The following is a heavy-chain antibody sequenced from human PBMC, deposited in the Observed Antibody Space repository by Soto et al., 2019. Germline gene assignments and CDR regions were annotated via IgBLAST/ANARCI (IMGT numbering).Heavy chain of an antibody. J-gene: IGHJ4*02. CDR3: ERGGGYDPFGY. CDR2: ISHLEST. D-gene: IGHD5-12*01. CDR1: GASITYGGYS. Sequence: PSETLSLTCTLSGASITYGGYSWSWIRQPPGKDLEWLGYISHLESTFYNPSFQSRLTLSIDRSKNQFSLKLASMTAADTAVYYCERGGGYDPFGYWGQGTLVTVSS. V-gene: IGHV4-30-2*01.